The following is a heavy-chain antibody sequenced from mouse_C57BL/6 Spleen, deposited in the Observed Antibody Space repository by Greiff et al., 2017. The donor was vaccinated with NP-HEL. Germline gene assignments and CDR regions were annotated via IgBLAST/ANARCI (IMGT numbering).Heavy chain of an antibody. J-gene: IGHJ4*01. D-gene: IGHD2-5*01. CDR2: ISDGGSYT. V-gene: IGHV5-4*03. CDR3: ARPYSNFCYAMDY. Sequence: EVNVVESGGGLVKPGGSLKLSCAASGFTFSSYAMSWVRQTPEKRLEWVATISDGGSYTYYPDNVKGRFTISRDNAKNNLYLQMSHLKSEDTAMYYCARPYSNFCYAMDYWGQGTSVTVAS. CDR1: GFTFSSYA.